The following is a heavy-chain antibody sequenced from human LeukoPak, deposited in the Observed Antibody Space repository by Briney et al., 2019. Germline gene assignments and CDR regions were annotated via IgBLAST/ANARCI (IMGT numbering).Heavy chain of an antibody. Sequence: SQTLSLTCAVSGGSISCGGYSWSWIRQPPGKGLEWIGYIYHSGSTYYNPSLKSRVTISVDRSKNQFSLKLSSVTAADTAVYYCARGNVPFDYWGQGTLVTVSS. D-gene: IGHD2-2*01. CDR1: GGSISCGGYS. CDR2: IYHSGST. CDR3: ARGNVPFDY. V-gene: IGHV4-30-2*01. J-gene: IGHJ4*02.